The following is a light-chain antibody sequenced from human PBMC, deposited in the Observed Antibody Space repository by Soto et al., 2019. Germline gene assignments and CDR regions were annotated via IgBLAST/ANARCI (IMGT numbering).Light chain of an antibody. V-gene: IGKV3-20*01. CDR1: QSVIRNY. CDR3: QKYDTAPYT. CDR2: GAS. J-gene: IGKJ2*01. Sequence: ESVRTQSPGTLSLSPGERATLSCRTSQSVIRNYLAWYQQTPGRSPRLLIYGASNRATGIPDRFSGSGSGTDFTLTISGLEAEDFTGYYCQKYDTAPYTFGKGTRLEIK.